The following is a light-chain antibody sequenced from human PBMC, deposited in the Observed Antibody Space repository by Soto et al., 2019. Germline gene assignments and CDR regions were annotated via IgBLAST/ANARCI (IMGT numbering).Light chain of an antibody. Sequence: QSALTQPASVSGSPGQSITISCTGTSSDVGGSNYVSWYQQHPGKAPKLMIYDVSNRPSGVSNRFSGSKSGNTASLTISGLQAEDDADSYCGSYTSSSTLYVFGTGTKVTVL. V-gene: IGLV2-14*01. CDR3: GSYTSSSTLYV. J-gene: IGLJ1*01. CDR2: DVS. CDR1: SSDVGGSNY.